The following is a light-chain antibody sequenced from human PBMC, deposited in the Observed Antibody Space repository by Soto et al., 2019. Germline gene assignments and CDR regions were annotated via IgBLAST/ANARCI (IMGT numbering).Light chain of an antibody. CDR3: QQYGSSLLFT. CDR1: QSVSSSY. V-gene: IGKV3-20*01. Sequence: EIVLTQSPGTLSLSPGERATLSCRASQSVSSSYLAWYQQKPGQAPRLLIYSASSRATGIPDRFSGSGSGTHFTITISRLEPEDFALYYCQQYGSSLLFTFGPGTKVDIK. CDR2: SAS. J-gene: IGKJ3*01.